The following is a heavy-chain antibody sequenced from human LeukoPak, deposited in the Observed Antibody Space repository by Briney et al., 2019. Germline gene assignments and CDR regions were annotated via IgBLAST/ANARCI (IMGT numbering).Heavy chain of an antibody. V-gene: IGHV3-30*04. CDR3: AREYYHILTGYHDAFDI. CDR1: GFTFSSYA. D-gene: IGHD3-9*01. Sequence: GGSLRLSCAASGFTFSSYAMHWVRQAPGKGLEWVAVISYDGSNKYYADSVKGRFTISRDNSKNTLYLQMNSLRAEDTAVYYCAREYYHILTGYHDAFDIWGQGTMVTVSS. CDR2: ISYDGSNK. J-gene: IGHJ3*02.